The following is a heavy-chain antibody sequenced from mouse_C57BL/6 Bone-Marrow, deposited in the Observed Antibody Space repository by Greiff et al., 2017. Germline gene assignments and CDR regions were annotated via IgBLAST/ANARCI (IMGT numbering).Heavy chain of an antibody. CDR3: ARRSYGSSYDAMDY. CDR1: GYTFTSYW. D-gene: IGHD1-1*01. J-gene: IGHJ4*01. CDR2: IDPSDSET. Sequence: QVQLQQPGAELVRPGSSVKLSCKASGYTFTSYWMHWVKQRPIQGLEWIGNIDPSDSETHYNQKFKDKATLTVDKSSSTAYMQLSSLTSDDSAVYYCARRSYGSSYDAMDYWGQGTSVTVSS. V-gene: IGHV1-52*01.